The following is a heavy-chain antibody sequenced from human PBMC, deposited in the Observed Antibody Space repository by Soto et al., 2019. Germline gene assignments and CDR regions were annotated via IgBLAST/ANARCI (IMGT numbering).Heavy chain of an antibody. CDR2: IYSGGDT. D-gene: IGHD1-1*01. V-gene: IGHV3-66*01. Sequence: EVQLVESGGALVQPGGSLRVSCAASGFSVSNNYMSWVRQAPGKGLEWVAFIYSGGDTFYADSVKGRFSISRDKSRNTLYLQMNSPRVEDTAVYYCAVRWKWGQGTLVNVSS. CDR1: GFSVSNNY. CDR3: AVRWK. J-gene: IGHJ1*01.